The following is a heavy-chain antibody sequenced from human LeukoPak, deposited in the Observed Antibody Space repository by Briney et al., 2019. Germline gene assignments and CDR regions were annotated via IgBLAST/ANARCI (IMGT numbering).Heavy chain of an antibody. D-gene: IGHD1-26*01. CDR3: ARHSTGGSYYVWFDP. J-gene: IGHJ5*02. Sequence: SETLSLTCAVSGGSISSGGYSWSWIRQPPGKGLEWIGYIYHSGSTYYNPSLKSRVTISVDTSKNQFSLKLSSVTAADTAVYYCARHSTGGSYYVWFDPWGQGTLVTVSS. CDR2: IYHSGST. V-gene: IGHV4-30-2*01. CDR1: GGSISSGGYS.